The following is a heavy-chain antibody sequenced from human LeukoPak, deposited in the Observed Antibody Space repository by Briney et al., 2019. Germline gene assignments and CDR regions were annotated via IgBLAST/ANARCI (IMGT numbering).Heavy chain of an antibody. J-gene: IGHJ6*03. Sequence: GGSLRLSCAASGFTFSSYAMHWVRQAPGKGLEWVAVISYDGSNKYYADSVKGQFTISRDNSKNTLYLQMNSLRAEDTALYFCARQLYASGSYYAPIDVWGKGTTVTISS. D-gene: IGHD3-10*01. CDR3: ARQLYASGSYYAPIDV. CDR2: ISYDGSNK. CDR1: GFTFSSYA. V-gene: IGHV3-30*04.